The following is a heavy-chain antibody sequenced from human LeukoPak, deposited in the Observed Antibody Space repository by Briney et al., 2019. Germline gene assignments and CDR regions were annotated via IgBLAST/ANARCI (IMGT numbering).Heavy chain of an antibody. CDR1: GGTFSSYA. CDR3: ARDADIVVVVAATTGWFDP. D-gene: IGHD2-15*01. Sequence: SVKVSCKASGGTFSSYAISWVRQAPGQGLEWMGRISPILGIANYAQKFQGRVTITADKSTSTAYMELSSLRSEDTAVYYCARDADIVVVVAATTGWFDPWGRGTLVTVSS. J-gene: IGHJ5*02. CDR2: ISPILGIA. V-gene: IGHV1-69*04.